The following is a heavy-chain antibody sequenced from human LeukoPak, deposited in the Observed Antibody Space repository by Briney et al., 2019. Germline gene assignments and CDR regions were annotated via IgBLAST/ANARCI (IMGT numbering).Heavy chain of an antibody. V-gene: IGHV3-30-3*01. D-gene: IGHD3-22*01. CDR2: ISYDGSNK. Sequence: LSLTCSVSGGSISSGPYFWSWIRQSPGQGLEWVAVISYDGSNKYYADSVKGRLTISRDNSKNTLYLQMNSLRAEDTAVYYCARDEGGGDYYDSSGPRAPIFDIWGQGTMVTVSS. CDR1: GGSISSGP. J-gene: IGHJ3*02. CDR3: ARDEGGGDYYDSSGPRAPIFDI.